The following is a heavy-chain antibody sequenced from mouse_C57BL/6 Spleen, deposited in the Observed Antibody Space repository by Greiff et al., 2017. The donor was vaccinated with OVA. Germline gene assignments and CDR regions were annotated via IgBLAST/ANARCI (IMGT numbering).Heavy chain of an antibody. J-gene: IGHJ1*03. V-gene: IGHV3-1*01. CDR3: AREVVATRYFDV. CDR1: GYSITSGYD. CDR2: ISYSGST. D-gene: IGHD1-1*01. Sequence: DVKLQESGPGMVKPSQSLSLTCTVTGYSITSGYDWHWIRHFPGNKLEWMGYISYSGSTNYNPSLKSRISITHDTSKNHFFLKLNSVTTEDTATYYCAREVVATRYFDVWGTGTTVTVSS.